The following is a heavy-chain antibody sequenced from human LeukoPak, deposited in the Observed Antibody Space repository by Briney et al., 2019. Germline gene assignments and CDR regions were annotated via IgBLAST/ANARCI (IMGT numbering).Heavy chain of an antibody. J-gene: IGHJ4*02. D-gene: IGHD3-22*01. CDR1: GGSFSGYY. CDR2: INHSGST. V-gene: IGHV4-34*01. Sequence: SETLSLTCAVYGGSFSGYYWSWIRQPPGKGLEWIGEINHSGSTNYNPSLKSRVTISVDTSKNQFSLKLSSVTAADTAVYYCARHEESSGYPASFDYWGQGTLVTVSS. CDR3: ARHEESSGYPASFDY.